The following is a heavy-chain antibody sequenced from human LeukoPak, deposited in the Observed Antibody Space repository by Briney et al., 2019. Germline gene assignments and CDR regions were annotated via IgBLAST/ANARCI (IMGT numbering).Heavy chain of an antibody. Sequence: ASVKVSCKTSGYTFTGYYLHWVRQAPGQGLVWMGRIDPDSGGTHYAQKFQVRVTVTRDTSITTVYMELSGLTSDDTAVYYCARVPGPYTTSRFDYWGQGTLVTVSS. CDR1: GYTFTGYY. V-gene: IGHV1-2*02. CDR2: IDPDSGGT. D-gene: IGHD2-2*02. CDR3: ARVPGPYTTSRFDY. J-gene: IGHJ4*02.